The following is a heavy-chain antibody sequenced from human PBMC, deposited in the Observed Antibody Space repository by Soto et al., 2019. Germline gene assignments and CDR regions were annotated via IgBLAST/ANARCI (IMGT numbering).Heavy chain of an antibody. CDR1: GSGDSPNFYY. J-gene: IGHJ4*02. V-gene: IGHV4-59*13. CDR2: LSYWGDR. D-gene: IGHD4-17*01. Sequence: QVQLQESGPGLVKPSETLSLTCNISGSGDSPNFYYWTWIRQPPGKGLEWIGYLSYWGDRHYNPSLASRVTISIDATNSHLSLQLRSVTAADTAIYFCARDRGVTMGFDSWGQGTLVTVSS. CDR3: ARDRGVTMGFDS.